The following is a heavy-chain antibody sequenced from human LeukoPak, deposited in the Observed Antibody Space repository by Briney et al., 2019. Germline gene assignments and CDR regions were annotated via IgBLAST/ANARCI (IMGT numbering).Heavy chain of an antibody. J-gene: IGHJ6*03. CDR3: ARDRVDFWSGPSTYYYYMDV. D-gene: IGHD3-3*01. Sequence: GASVKVSCKASGYTFTGYYMHWVRQAPGQGLEWMGWINPNSGGTNYAQKFQGWVTMTRDTSTSTVYMELSSLRSEDTAVYYCARDRVDFWSGPSTYYYYMDVWGKGTTVTVSS. CDR1: GYTFTGYY. CDR2: INPNSGGT. V-gene: IGHV1-2*04.